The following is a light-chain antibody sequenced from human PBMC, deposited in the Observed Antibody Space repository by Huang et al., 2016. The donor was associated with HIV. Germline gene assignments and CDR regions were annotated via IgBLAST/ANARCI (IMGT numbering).Light chain of an antibody. CDR1: HSICTN. Sequence: EVVLTQSPATLSVSPGEGATLSCRASHSICTNLAWYQQKPGQAPRLLIYDASTRATGFSARFSGSGSGTEFSLAIGSLQSADSAVYYCQQYNYWPLLTFGGGTKLEIK. J-gene: IGKJ4*01. CDR3: QQYNYWPLLT. CDR2: DAS. V-gene: IGKV3-15*01.